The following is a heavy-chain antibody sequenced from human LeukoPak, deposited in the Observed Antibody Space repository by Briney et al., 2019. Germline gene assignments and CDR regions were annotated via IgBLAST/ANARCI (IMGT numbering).Heavy chain of an antibody. V-gene: IGHV4-4*09. D-gene: IGHD6-13*01. CDR3: ARQAGLYYFDS. Sequence: SETLSLTCTVSGGSITSYYWGWIRQPPGKGLEWIGYIYTSGSTNYNPSLKSRVTISVDTSKNQFSLKLSSVTAADTAVYYCARQAGLYYFDSWGQGTLVTVSS. CDR1: GGSITSYY. J-gene: IGHJ4*02. CDR2: IYTSGST.